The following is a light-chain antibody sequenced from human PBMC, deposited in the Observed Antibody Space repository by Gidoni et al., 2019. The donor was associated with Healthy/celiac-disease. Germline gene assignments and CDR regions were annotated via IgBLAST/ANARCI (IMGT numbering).Light chain of an antibody. CDR2: DSA. V-gene: IGKV3-11*01. CDR1: QSVSSY. J-gene: IGKJ2*01. Sequence: ETVLPQSLATLSLSPGERATLTCRASQSVSSYLSWYQQKPGQAPRLLISDSATRATGIAARFSGSGSGTDFTLTISSREPEDFAVYYYQQRSNCLMYAFGQGTKLEIK. CDR3: QQRSNCLMYA.